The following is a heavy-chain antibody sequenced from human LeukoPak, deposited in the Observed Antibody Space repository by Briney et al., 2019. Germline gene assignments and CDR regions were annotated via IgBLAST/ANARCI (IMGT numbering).Heavy chain of an antibody. CDR2: IYYSGTT. Sequence: SETLSLTCTVSGGSISSDYWSWIRQSPGKGLEWIGYIYYSGTTSYNPSLKSRVTISLDTSKNQFSLKLSSVTAADTAVYYCAKDLGDYVWGTYRTTDENDYWGQGTLVTVSS. V-gene: IGHV4-59*01. CDR1: GGSISSDY. J-gene: IGHJ4*02. D-gene: IGHD3-16*02. CDR3: AKDLGDYVWGTYRTTDENDY.